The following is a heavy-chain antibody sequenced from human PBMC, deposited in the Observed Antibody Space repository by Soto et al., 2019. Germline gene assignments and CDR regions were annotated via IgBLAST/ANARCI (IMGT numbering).Heavy chain of an antibody. V-gene: IGHV3-48*01. D-gene: IGHD4-17*01. CDR1: GFTFSSYS. J-gene: IGHJ4*02. CDR2: IPPSSGTT. CDR3: AKDLYGDYRYDFDY. Sequence: GGSLRLSCAAFGFTFSSYSMNWVRQAPGKGLEWVWYIPPSSGTTSADSVKGRFTNSRDNSKNTLYLQMNSLRAEDTVVYYCAKDLYGDYRYDFDYWGQGTLVTVSS.